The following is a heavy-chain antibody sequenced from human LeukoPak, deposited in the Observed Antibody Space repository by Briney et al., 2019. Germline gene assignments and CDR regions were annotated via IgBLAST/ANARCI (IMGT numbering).Heavy chain of an antibody. V-gene: IGHV4-4*07. CDR1: GGSISSYY. D-gene: IGHD3-3*01. CDR2: IYTSGST. J-gene: IGHJ3*02. CDR3: ARLVWSGYQGKDAFDI. Sequence: SETLSLTCTVSGGSISSYYWSWIRQPAGKGLEWIGRIYTSGSTNYNPSLKSRVTMSVDTSKNQFSLKLSSVTAADTAVYYCARLVWSGYQGKDAFDIWGQGTMVTVSS.